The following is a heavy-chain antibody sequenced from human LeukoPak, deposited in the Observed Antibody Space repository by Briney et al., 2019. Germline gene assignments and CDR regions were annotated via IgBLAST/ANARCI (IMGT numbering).Heavy chain of an antibody. Sequence: SETLSLTCAVYGGSFSGYYWSWIRQPPGKGLEWIGEINHSGSTNYNPSLKSRVTISVDTSKNQFSLKLSSVTAAGTAVYYCARGVGNILTGYSLDYWGQGTLVTVSS. CDR2: INHSGST. J-gene: IGHJ4*02. D-gene: IGHD3-9*01. CDR1: GGSFSGYY. CDR3: ARGVGNILTGYSLDY. V-gene: IGHV4-34*01.